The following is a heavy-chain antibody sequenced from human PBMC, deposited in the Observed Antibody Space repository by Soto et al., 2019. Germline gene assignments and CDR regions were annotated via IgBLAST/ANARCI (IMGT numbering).Heavy chain of an antibody. V-gene: IGHV4-30-2*01. CDR2: IYHSGST. CDR3: AGSVSYQDSGMDV. J-gene: IGHJ6*02. Sequence: QLQLQESGSGLVKPSQTLSLTCAVSGGSISSGGYSWSWIRQPPGKGLEWIGYIYHSGSTDYNPSLRSRVTVPVDRSKNQFSLKLSCVTAAGTAVYCCAGSVSYQDSGMDVWGQGTSVTVSS. CDR1: GGSISSGGYS. D-gene: IGHD3-22*01.